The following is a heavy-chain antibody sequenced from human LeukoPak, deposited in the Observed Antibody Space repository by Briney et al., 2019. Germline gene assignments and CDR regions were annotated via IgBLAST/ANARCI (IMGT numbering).Heavy chain of an antibody. V-gene: IGHV4-61*02. CDR2: IYTSGST. J-gene: IGHJ4*02. Sequence: SETLSLTCTVSGGCISSGSYYWSWIRQPAGKGLEWIGRIYTSGSTNYNPSLKSRVTISVDTSKNQFSLKLSSVTAADTAVYYCASRILGLPYGYWGQGTLVTVSS. CDR1: GGCISSGSYY. CDR3: ASRILGLPYGY. D-gene: IGHD2-15*01.